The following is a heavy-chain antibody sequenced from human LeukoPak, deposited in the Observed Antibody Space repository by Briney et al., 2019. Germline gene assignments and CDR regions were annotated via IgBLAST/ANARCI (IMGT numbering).Heavy chain of an antibody. CDR1: GYSISSGYY. CDR3: ARRRAQSSGPSFYYMDV. V-gene: IGHV4-38-2*02. D-gene: IGHD1-26*01. J-gene: IGHJ6*03. CDR2: IYHSGST. Sequence: SETLSLTCTVSGYSISSGYYWGWIRQPPGKGLEWIGIIYHSGSTYYNPSLKSRVTISVDTSKNQFSLNLRFVTAADTALYFCARRRAQSSGPSFYYMDVWGKGTTVTVSS.